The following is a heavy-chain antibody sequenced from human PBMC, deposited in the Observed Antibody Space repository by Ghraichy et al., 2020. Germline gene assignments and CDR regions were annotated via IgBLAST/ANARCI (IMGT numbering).Heavy chain of an antibody. V-gene: IGHV3-21*01. J-gene: IGHJ4*02. CDR3: ARGLSSAWTTFEY. Sequence: GGSLRLSCAASGFTFSSYSMNWVRQAPGKGLEWVSSIRRGNDYVYYAESVRGRFTMSRDNAKNSLYLQMNSLRAEDTAVYYCARGLSSAWTTFEYWGQGTLVTVSS. CDR1: GFTFSSYS. D-gene: IGHD6-19*01. CDR2: IRRGNDYV.